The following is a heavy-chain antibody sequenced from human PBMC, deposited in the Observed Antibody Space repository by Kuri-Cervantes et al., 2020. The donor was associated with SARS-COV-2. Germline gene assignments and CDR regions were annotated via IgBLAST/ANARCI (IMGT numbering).Heavy chain of an antibody. CDR1: GFTFSSYS. Sequence: GGSLRLSCAASGFTFSSYSMNWVRQAPGKGLEWVSSISSSSSYIYYADSVKGRFTISRDNAKNSLYLQMNSLRAEDTAVYYCARDQVVKWRDYYYYMDVWGKGTTVTVSS. J-gene: IGHJ6*03. V-gene: IGHV3-21*01. CDR2: ISSSSSYI. D-gene: IGHD2-15*01. CDR3: ARDQVVKWRDYYYYMDV.